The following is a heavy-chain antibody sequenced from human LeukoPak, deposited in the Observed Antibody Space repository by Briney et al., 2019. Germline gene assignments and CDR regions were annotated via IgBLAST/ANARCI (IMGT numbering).Heavy chain of an antibody. V-gene: IGHV3-74*01. Sequence: VGSLRLSCAASGFTFSNYWMHWVRQAPGKGLVWVARINGDGSSTRHADSVKGRFTISRDNAKNTLFLQMNSLRPEDTAVYFCVKDRADQYSFDSWGKGTMVTVSS. J-gene: IGHJ4*02. CDR3: VKDRADQYSFDS. CDR1: GFTFSNYW. D-gene: IGHD4-11*01. CDR2: INGDGSST.